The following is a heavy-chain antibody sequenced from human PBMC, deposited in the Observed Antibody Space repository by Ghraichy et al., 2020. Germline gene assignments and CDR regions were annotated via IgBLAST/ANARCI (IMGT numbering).Heavy chain of an antibody. CDR3: ARALVAFYPFSEDLSWYFDL. CDR1: GGSISSYY. V-gene: IGHV4-59*01. CDR2: IYYSGST. J-gene: IGHJ2*01. D-gene: IGHD6-6*01. Sequence: SETLSLTCTVSGGSISSYYWSWIRQPPGKGLEWIGYIYYSGSTNYNPSLKSRVTISVDTSKNQFSLKLSSVTAADTAVYYCARALVAFYPFSEDLSWYFDLWGRGTLVTVSS.